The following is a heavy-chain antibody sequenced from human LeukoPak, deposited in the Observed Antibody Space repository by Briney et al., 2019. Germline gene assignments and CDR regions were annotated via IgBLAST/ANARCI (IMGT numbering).Heavy chain of an antibody. Sequence: SETLSLTCAVYGGSLSGYYWSWIRQPPGKGLEWIGEINHSGSTNYNPSLKSRVTISVDTSKNQFSLKLSSVTAADTAVYYCARVRGFTDYWGQGTLVTVSS. V-gene: IGHV4-34*01. CDR1: GGSLSGYY. J-gene: IGHJ4*02. D-gene: IGHD3-16*01. CDR3: ARVRGFTDY. CDR2: INHSGST.